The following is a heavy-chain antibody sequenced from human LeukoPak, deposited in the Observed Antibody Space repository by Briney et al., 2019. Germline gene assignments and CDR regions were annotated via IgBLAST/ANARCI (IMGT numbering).Heavy chain of an antibody. CDR3: ARSNPNRNALDL. CDR1: GFTFSNAW. CDR2: INKDGSEE. D-gene: IGHD1-14*01. V-gene: IGHV3-7*01. Sequence: PGGSLRLSCAASGFTFSNAWMSWVRQAPGRGLEWVANINKDGSEETYLDSVKGRFTVSRDNAKNSLFLQMNSLRGDDTAVYYCARSNPNRNALDLWGQGTMVTISS. J-gene: IGHJ3*01.